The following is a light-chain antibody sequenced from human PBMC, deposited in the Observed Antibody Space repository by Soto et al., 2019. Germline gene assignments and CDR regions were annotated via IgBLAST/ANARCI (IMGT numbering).Light chain of an antibody. J-gene: IGKJ4*01. CDR2: KAS. V-gene: IGKV1-5*03. Sequence: DIQMTQSPSTLSASVGDRVTITCRASQSVSTWLAWYQQKPGKAPKLLIHKASTLENGMPSRFSGSVSGTHFTLTISSLQPDDVANYYCHQYHIYPVTCRGGTKVEIK. CDR3: HQYHIYPVT. CDR1: QSVSTW.